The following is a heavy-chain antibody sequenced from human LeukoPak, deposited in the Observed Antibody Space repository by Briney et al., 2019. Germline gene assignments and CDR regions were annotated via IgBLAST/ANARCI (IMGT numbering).Heavy chain of an antibody. CDR1: GFTFSDYY. D-gene: IGHD4-17*01. CDR3: ARVHRMTTAYY. CDR2: ISSSGSTI. Sequence: GGSLRLSCAASGFTFSDYYMSWIRQAPGKGLEWVSYISSSGSTIYYADSVKGRFTISRDNAKNSLYPQMNSLRAEDTAVYYCARVHRMTTAYYWGQGTLVTVSS. J-gene: IGHJ4*02. V-gene: IGHV3-11*01.